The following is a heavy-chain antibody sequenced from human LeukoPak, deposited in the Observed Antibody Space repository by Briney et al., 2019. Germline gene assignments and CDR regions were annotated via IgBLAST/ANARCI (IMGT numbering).Heavy chain of an antibody. V-gene: IGHV2-5*02. J-gene: IGHJ6*02. D-gene: IGHD6-13*01. Sequence: SGPTLVKPTQTLTLTCTFSGFSLSTSGVGVGWIRQPPGKALEWLALIYWDDDKHYSPSLKSRLTITKDTSKNQVVLTMTNMDPVDTAIYYCAHMGSSWPIPYGMDVWGQGTTVTVSS. CDR2: IYWDDDK. CDR3: AHMGSSWPIPYGMDV. CDR1: GFSLSTSGVG.